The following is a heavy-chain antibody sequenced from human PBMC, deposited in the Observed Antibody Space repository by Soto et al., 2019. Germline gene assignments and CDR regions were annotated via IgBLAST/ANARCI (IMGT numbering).Heavy chain of an antibody. CDR3: ARDRTTISLVYYYDMDV. D-gene: IGHD3-16*01. V-gene: IGHV3-30*04. J-gene: IGHJ6*02. CDR1: GFTFSNYA. CDR2: ISYDGRNK. Sequence: QVQLVESGGGVVQPGRSLRLSCAASGFTFSNYAMHWVRQAAGKGLEWVAVISYDGRNKYYVDSVKGRFTISRDNSKNTLYLEMNSLRTEDTAVFYCARDRTTISLVYYYDMDVWGQGTTVTVSS.